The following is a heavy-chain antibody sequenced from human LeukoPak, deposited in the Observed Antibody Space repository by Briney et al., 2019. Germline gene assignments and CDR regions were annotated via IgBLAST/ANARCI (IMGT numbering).Heavy chain of an antibody. CDR3: AREYYDFRSGYHNWFDH. D-gene: IGHD3-3*01. J-gene: IGHJ5*02. CDR1: GYTFTSYG. Sequence: ASVKVSCKASGYTFTSYGISWVRQAPGQGLEWMGWISAYNGNTNYAQKLQGRVTMTTDTSTSTAHMELRSLRSDDTAVYYCAREYYDFRSGYHNWFDHWGQGTLVTVSS. V-gene: IGHV1-18*01. CDR2: ISAYNGNT.